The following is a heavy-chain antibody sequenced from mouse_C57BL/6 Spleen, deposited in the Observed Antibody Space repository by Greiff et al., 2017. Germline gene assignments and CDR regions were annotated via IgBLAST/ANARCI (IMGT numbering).Heavy chain of an antibody. V-gene: IGHV14-2*01. CDR2: IDPEDGET. D-gene: IGHD1-1*01. CDR3: ETTVVSFDD. J-gene: IGHJ2*01. CDR1: GFNIKDYY. Sequence: EVQRVESGAELVKPGASVKLSCTASGFNIKDYYMHWVKQRPEQGLEWIGRIDPEDGETKYAPTFQGKATITADTSSNTAYLQLSSLTSEDSAVYYCETTVVSFDDWGQGTTRTVSS.